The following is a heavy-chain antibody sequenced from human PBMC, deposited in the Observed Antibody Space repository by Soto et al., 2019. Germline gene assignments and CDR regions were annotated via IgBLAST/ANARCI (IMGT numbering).Heavy chain of an antibody. Sequence: GGSLRLSCAASGFTFSSYAMSWVRQAPGKGLEWVSAISGSGGSTYYADSVKGRFTISRDNSKNTLYLQMNSLRAEDTAVYYCAKDFWSGYYSPYNWFDPWGQGTLVTVSS. CDR2: ISGSGGST. J-gene: IGHJ5*02. CDR1: GFTFSSYA. CDR3: AKDFWSGYYSPYNWFDP. D-gene: IGHD3-3*01. V-gene: IGHV3-23*01.